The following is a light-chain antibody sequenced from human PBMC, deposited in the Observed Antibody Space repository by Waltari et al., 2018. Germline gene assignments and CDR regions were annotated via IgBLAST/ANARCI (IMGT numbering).Light chain of an antibody. CDR1: QSVTTS. V-gene: IGKV3-11*01. CDR2: DAS. Sequence: EIVLTQHPATLSLSPGERAPLSCRASQSVTTSLAWYQQKPGQAPRLLIFDASDRATGVPARFSGSGSGTDFTLTISSLEPEDFAVYFCHQRTSWPLTFGGGTQVEFK. J-gene: IGKJ4*01. CDR3: HQRTSWPLT.